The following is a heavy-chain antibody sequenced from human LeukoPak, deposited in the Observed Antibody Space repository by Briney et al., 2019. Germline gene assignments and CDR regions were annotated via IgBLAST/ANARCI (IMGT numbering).Heavy chain of an antibody. D-gene: IGHD3-22*01. CDR1: GGSFSGYY. V-gene: IGHV4-34*01. J-gene: IGHJ4*02. CDR3: ARGGRKLYYYDSSGPRTPFDY. CDR2: INHRGST. Sequence: PSETLSLTCAVYGGSFSGYYWSWIRQPPGKGLEWIGEINHRGSTNYNPSLKSRVTISVDTSKNQFSLKLSSVTAADTAVYYCARGGRKLYYYDSSGPRTPFDYWGQGTLVTVS.